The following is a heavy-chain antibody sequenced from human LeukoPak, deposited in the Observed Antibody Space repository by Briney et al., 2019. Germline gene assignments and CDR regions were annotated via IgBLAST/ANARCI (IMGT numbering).Heavy chain of an antibody. CDR3: ARRRYYDGSGYLE. V-gene: IGHV4-39*01. J-gene: IGHJ1*01. CDR2: IYYSGRT. CDR1: GDSISRSDSY. D-gene: IGHD3-22*01. Sequence: SETLSLTCSVSGDSISRSDSYCDWIRQPPGKGLEWIGTIYYSGRTYYSPSLNSRVTMSVDTSSNQFSLNLRSVTAADTAVYYCARRRYYDGSGYLEWGQGTLLSVSS.